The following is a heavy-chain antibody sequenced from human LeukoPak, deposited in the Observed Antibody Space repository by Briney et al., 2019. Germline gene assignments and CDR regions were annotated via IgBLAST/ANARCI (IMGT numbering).Heavy chain of an antibody. CDR3: AKAEYYDLSTFYSHFDC. CDR2: ILYDGSNK. V-gene: IGHV3-33*06. D-gene: IGHD3-22*01. J-gene: IGHJ4*02. Sequence: RGSLRLSCAASGFTFSSYGMHWVRQAPGKGLEWVAVILYDGSNKYYADSVKGRFTISRDNSKNTLHLQMNSLRAEDTAVYYCAKAEYYDLSTFYSHFDCWGQGTLVTVSS. CDR1: GFTFSSYG.